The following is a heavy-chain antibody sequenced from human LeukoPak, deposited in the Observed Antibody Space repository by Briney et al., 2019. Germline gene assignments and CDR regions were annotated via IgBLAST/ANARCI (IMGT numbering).Heavy chain of an antibody. V-gene: IGHV1-18*01. CDR2: ISAYNGNT. J-gene: IGHJ6*02. CDR1: GYTFTSYG. D-gene: IGHD3-16*01. Sequence: GASVKVSCKASGYTFTSYGISWVRQAPGQGLEWMGWISAYNGNTNYAQKLQGRVTMTTDTSTSTAYMELRSLRSDDTAVYYCARDSYYDYVWGSYTLGLGMDVWGQGTTVTVSS. CDR3: ARDSYYDYVWGSYTLGLGMDV.